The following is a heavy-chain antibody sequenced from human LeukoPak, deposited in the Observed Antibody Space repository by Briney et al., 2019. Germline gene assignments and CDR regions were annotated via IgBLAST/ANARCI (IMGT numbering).Heavy chain of an antibody. CDR2: ISYDGSNK. V-gene: IGHV3-30*18. Sequence: PGRSLRLSCAASGFTFSSYGMHWVRQAPGKGLEWVAVISYDGSNKYYADSVKGRFTISRDNSKNTLYLQMNSLRAEDTAVYYCANFLGELSLYTAPPIDYWGQGTLVTVSS. CDR1: GFTFSSYG. CDR3: ANFLGELSLYTAPPIDY. J-gene: IGHJ4*02. D-gene: IGHD3-16*02.